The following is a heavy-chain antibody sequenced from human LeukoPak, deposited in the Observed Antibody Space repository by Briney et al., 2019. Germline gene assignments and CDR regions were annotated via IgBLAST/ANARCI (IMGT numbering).Heavy chain of an antibody. Sequence: PSETLSLTCTVSGGFISSYYWSWIRQPPGKGLEWIGYIFYIGSTNYNPSLKSRVTISVDTSKKEFSLKLSSVTAADTAVYYCARGIVGSTGYYYYMDVWGKGTPVTVSS. J-gene: IGHJ6*03. CDR2: IFYIGST. CDR3: ARGIVGSTGYYYYMDV. D-gene: IGHD1-26*01. V-gene: IGHV4-59*01. CDR1: GGFISSYY.